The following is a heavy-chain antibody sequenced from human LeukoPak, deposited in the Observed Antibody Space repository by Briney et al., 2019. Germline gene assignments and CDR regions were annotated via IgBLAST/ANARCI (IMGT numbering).Heavy chain of an antibody. CDR1: GFTFSSSA. V-gene: IGHV3-23*01. Sequence: GESLRISCAASGFTFSSSAMIWVRQAPGKGLEWVSGVSGSSRTTYYAESVKGRFTVSRDNSKNTLYLQMNGLRPEDTAVYSRAKLGPHCAADCYYYYGTDVWGQGTTVTVS. D-gene: IGHD2-21*02. CDR3: AKLGPHCAADCYYYYGTDV. CDR2: VSGSSRTT. J-gene: IGHJ6*02.